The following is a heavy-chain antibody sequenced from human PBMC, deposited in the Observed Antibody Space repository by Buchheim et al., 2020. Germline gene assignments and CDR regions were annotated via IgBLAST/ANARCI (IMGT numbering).Heavy chain of an antibody. D-gene: IGHD6-6*01. J-gene: IGHJ6*03. CDR2: INPSGGST. CDR1: GYTFTSYY. V-gene: IGHV1-46*01. CDR3: AKEIGQLVSYTYYYYMDV. Sequence: QVQLVQSGAEVKKPGASVKVSCKASGYTFTSYYMHWVRQAPGQGLEWMGIINPSGGSTSYAQKFQGRVTMTRDTSTSTVYMELSSLRSEDTAVYYCAKEIGQLVSYTYYYYMDVWGKGTT.